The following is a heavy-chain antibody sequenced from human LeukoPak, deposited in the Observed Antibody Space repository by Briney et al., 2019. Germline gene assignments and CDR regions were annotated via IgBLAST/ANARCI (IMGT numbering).Heavy chain of an antibody. CDR3: ARVRSASHNWFDP. CDR2: ISAYNGNT. CDR1: GYTFTSYG. V-gene: IGHV1-18*01. J-gene: IGHJ5*02. Sequence: GASVKVSCKASGYTFTSYGISWVRQAPGQGLEWMGWISAYNGNTNYAQKFQGRVTITRNTSISTAYMELSSLRSEDTAVYYCARVRSASHNWFDPWGQGTLVTVSS.